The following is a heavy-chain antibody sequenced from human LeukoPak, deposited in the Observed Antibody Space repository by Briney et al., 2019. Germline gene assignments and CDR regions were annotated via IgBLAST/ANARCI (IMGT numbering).Heavy chain of an antibody. D-gene: IGHD3-22*01. V-gene: IGHV4-38-2*02. J-gene: IGHJ4*02. Sequence: PSETLSLTCAVSGYSISSGYYWGWIRQPPGKGLEWIGSIYHSGSTYCNPSLKSRVTISVDTSKNQFSLKLSSVTAADTAVYYCARERYYYDSSGYPYWGQGTLVTVSS. CDR2: IYHSGST. CDR3: ARERYYYDSSGYPY. CDR1: GYSISSGYY.